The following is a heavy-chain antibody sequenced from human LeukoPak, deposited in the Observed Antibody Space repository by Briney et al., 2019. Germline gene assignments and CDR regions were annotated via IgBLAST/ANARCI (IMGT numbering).Heavy chain of an antibody. V-gene: IGHV3-33*06. CDR2: IWYDGSNK. CDR1: GFTYSSYG. CDR3: AKDGVYGSGSDRFDY. Sequence: GRSLRLSCAASGFTYSSYGMHWVRQAPGTGLEWVAVIWYDGSNKYYADSVKGRFTISRDNSKNTLYLQMNSLRAEDTAVYYCAKDGVYGSGSDRFDYWGQGTLVTVSS. D-gene: IGHD3-10*01. J-gene: IGHJ4*02.